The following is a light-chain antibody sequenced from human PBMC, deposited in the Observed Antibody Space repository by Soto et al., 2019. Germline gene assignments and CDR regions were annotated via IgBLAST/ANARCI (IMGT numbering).Light chain of an antibody. Sequence: DIQMTQSPSTVSASVGDSVTITCRASQSITTWLAWYQQRPGKAPKLLIYKASTLKSGVPSRFSGSGSGTEFTLTISSLQPDDFATYYCQQYNSYRTFGQGTKVDI. CDR1: QSITTW. CDR3: QQYNSYRT. CDR2: KAS. J-gene: IGKJ1*01. V-gene: IGKV1-5*03.